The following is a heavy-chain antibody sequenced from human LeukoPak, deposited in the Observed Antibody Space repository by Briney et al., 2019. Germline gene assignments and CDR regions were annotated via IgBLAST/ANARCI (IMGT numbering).Heavy chain of an antibody. CDR1: GGSISSSSYY. J-gene: IGHJ3*02. D-gene: IGHD1-26*01. Sequence: SETLSLTCTVSGGSISSSSYYWGWIRQPPGKGLEWIGYIYYSGRTNYNPSLKSRVTISVDTSNNQFSLKLSSVTAADTAVYYCATPSSGSYNDAFDIWGQGTMVTVSS. V-gene: IGHV4-61*05. CDR2: IYYSGRT. CDR3: ATPSSGSYNDAFDI.